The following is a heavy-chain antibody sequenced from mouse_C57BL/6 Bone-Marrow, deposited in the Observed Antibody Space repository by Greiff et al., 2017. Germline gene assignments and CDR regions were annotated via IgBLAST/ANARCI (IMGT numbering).Heavy chain of an antibody. CDR2: IDPETGGT. CDR3: TRPGSSFYYFDY. CDR1: GYTFTDYE. V-gene: IGHV1-15*01. J-gene: IGHJ2*01. D-gene: IGHD1-1*01. Sequence: QVQLQQSGAELVRPGASVTLSCKASGYTFTDYEMHWVKQTPVHGLEWIGAIDPETGGTAYNQKFKGKAILTADKSSSTAYMELRSLTSEDSAVYYCTRPGSSFYYFDYWGQDTTLTVSS.